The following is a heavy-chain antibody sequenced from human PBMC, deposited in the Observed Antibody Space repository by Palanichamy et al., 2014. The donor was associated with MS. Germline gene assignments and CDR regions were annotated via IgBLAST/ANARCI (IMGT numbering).Heavy chain of an antibody. CDR3: ASRDCSGGSCFYG. V-gene: IGHV4-39*01. D-gene: IGHD2-15*01. CDR1: GGSISSTNFY. Sequence: QLQLQESGPGLVKPSETLSLTCTVSGGSISSTNFYWGWIRQPPGKGLEWIGTIYYSGTTNYNPSLNSRVTISADTSKNQFSLKLTSVTTTDTAVYYCASRDCSGGSCFYGWGQGTLVTVSS. CDR2: IYYSGTT. J-gene: IGHJ4*02.